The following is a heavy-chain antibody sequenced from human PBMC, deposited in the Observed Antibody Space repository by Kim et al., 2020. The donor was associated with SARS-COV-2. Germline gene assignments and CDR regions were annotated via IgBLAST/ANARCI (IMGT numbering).Heavy chain of an antibody. V-gene: IGHV1-2*02. Sequence: NYAQKFQGRVTMTRDTSISTAYMELSRLRSDDTAVYYCARVRRGQNWFDPWGQGTLVTVSS. D-gene: IGHD6-25*01. J-gene: IGHJ5*02. CDR3: ARVRRGQNWFDP.